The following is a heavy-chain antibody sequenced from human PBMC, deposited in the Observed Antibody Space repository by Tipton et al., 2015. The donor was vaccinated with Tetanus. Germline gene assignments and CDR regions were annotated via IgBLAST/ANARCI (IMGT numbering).Heavy chain of an antibody. J-gene: IGHJ4*02. V-gene: IGHV4-39*01. CDR2: VYYDGSA. Sequence: TLSLTCTVSGDSISSSDYYWGWIRQPPGEGLEWIASVYYDGSAYYNPSLKSRITISIDTSGSQFSLKLHSVTAADTAFYNCARGDPTNEPLNYWGQGTLVTVSS. CDR3: ARGDPTNEPLNY. CDR1: GDSISSSDYY. D-gene: IGHD1-1*01.